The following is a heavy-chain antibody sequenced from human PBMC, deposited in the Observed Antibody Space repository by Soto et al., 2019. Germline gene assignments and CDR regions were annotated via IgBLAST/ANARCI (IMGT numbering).Heavy chain of an antibody. CDR1: GGSISSSSYY. Sequence: QLQLQESGPGLVKPSETLSLTCTVSGGSISSSSYYWGWIRQPPGKGLEWIGSIYYSGSTYYNPYLKSRVTIAVDTSKNQFSLKLSSVTAADTAVYYCARPSGSYLYYFDYWGQGTLVTVSS. V-gene: IGHV4-39*01. J-gene: IGHJ4*02. CDR3: ARPSGSYLYYFDY. D-gene: IGHD1-26*01. CDR2: IYYSGST.